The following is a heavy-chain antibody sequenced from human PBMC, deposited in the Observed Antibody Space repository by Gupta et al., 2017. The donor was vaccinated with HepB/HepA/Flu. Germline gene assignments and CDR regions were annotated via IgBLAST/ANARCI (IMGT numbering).Heavy chain of an antibody. CDR1: PDTFTPHY. CDR2: INPIGGDT. J-gene: IGHJ5*02. D-gene: IGHD1-26*01. V-gene: IGHV1-46*01. Sequence: QVQLVQSGPEVKPTGASVKVYRKASPDTFTPHYIHWVRQAPGQGLEWLGVINPIGGDTNYAQKYRGRVTLTRDTSTISFYMEFTSLRSDDTAVYYCARGRVPTTKSGWLDPWGQGTLVTVS. CDR3: ARGRVPTTKSGWLDP.